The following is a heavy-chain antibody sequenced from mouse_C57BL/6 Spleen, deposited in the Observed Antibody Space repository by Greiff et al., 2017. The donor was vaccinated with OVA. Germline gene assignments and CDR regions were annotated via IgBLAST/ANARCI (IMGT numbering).Heavy chain of an antibody. CDR3: ARGGGVTTGAMDY. CDR2: IDPSDSET. V-gene: IGHV1-52*01. Sequence: QVQLQQPGAELVRPGSSVKLSCKASGYTFTSYWMHWVKQRPIQGLEWIGNIDPSDSETHYNQKFKDKATLTVDKSSSTAYMQLSSLTSEDSAVYYCARGGGVTTGAMDYWGQGTSVTVSS. D-gene: IGHD2-5*01. CDR1: GYTFTSYW. J-gene: IGHJ4*01.